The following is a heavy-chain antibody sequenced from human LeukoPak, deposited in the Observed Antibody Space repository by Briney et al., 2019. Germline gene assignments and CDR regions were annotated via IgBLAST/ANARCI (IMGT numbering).Heavy chain of an antibody. CDR2: ISGSGGST. D-gene: IGHD3-3*01. V-gene: IGHV3-23*01. Sequence: PGGSLRLSCAASGYTFSSYAMSWVRQAPGKGLEWVSAISGSGGSTYYADSVKGRFTISRDNSKNTLYLQMNSLRAEDTAVYYCARDSTLGNDFWSGYSPRFDSWGQGTLVTVSS. CDR1: GYTFSSYA. CDR3: ARDSTLGNDFWSGYSPRFDS. J-gene: IGHJ4*02.